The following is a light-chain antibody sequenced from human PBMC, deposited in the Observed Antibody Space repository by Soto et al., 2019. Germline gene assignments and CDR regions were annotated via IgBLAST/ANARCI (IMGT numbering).Light chain of an antibody. Sequence: EIVLTQSPGTLSLSPMEIATLSFMASQSVSSSYLAWYQQKPGQAPRLLIYGASSRATGIPDRFSGSGSGTDFTLTISSLEPEDFALYYCQQRNTWPPITFGQGTRLEIK. CDR2: GAS. V-gene: IGKV3D-20*02. J-gene: IGKJ5*01. CDR1: QSVSSSY. CDR3: QQRNTWPPIT.